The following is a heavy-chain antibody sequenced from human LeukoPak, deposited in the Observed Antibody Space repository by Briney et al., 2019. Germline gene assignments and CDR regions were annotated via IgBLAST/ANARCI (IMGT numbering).Heavy chain of an antibody. CDR1: GGSISSGDNY. Sequence: PSQTLSLTCTVSGGSISSGDNYWSWIRQPPGKGLEWIGYIYYSGSTYYNPSLKSRVTISVDTSKNQFSLKLSSVTAADTAVYYCASMVRGVIDFPFDYWGQGTLVTVSS. V-gene: IGHV4-30-4*01. CDR2: IYYSGST. D-gene: IGHD3-10*01. CDR3: ASMVRGVIDFPFDY. J-gene: IGHJ4*02.